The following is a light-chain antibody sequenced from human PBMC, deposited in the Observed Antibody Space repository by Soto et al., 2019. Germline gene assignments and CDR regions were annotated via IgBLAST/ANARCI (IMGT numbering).Light chain of an antibody. CDR1: QSVRSS. V-gene: IGKV3-15*01. CDR3: QQYGNWPYT. J-gene: IGKJ2*01. Sequence: EIVMTQSPATLSVSPGERATLSCRASQSVRSSLAWYQQKPGQAPRLLIYGASARATGFPVRFSGSGSGTEFTLTISGLQSEDSAVYYCQQYGNWPYTFGQGTKLEIK. CDR2: GAS.